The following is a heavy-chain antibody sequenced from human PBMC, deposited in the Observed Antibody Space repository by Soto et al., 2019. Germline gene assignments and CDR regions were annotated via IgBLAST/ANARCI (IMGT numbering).Heavy chain of an antibody. CDR2: IWYDGSNK. J-gene: IGHJ4*02. Sequence: GGSLRLSCAASGFTFSSYGMHWVRQAPGKGLEWVAVIWYDGSNKYYADSVKGRFTISRDNSKNTLYLQMNSLRAEDTAVYYCARGYGSGSYYTYNTFDYWGQGTLVTVSS. V-gene: IGHV3-33*01. D-gene: IGHD3-10*01. CDR3: ARGYGSGSYYTYNTFDY. CDR1: GFTFSSYG.